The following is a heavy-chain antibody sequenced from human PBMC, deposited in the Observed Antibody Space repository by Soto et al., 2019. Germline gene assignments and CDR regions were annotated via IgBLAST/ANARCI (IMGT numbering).Heavy chain of an antibody. D-gene: IGHD3-10*01. V-gene: IGHV3-53*01. CDR3: AGLGQGTYYSRLNYYYGMDA. CDR2: IYSGGST. Sequence: PGGSLRLSCAASGFTVSSNYMSWVRQAPGKGLEWVSVIYSGGSTYYADSVKGRFTISRDNSKNTLYLQMNSLRAEDTAVYYCAGLGQGTYYSRLNYYYGMDAWGQGTTVTVSS. CDR1: GFTVSSNY. J-gene: IGHJ6*02.